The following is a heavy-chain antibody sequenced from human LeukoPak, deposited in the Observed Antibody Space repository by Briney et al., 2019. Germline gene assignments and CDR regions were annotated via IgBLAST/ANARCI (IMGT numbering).Heavy chain of an antibody. J-gene: IGHJ4*02. CDR1: GGSFSDYY. CDR3: GHPEVGY. CDR2: INHSGST. V-gene: IGHV4-34*01. Sequence: PSETLSLTCAVYGGSFSDYYWNYIRQPPGKGLEWIGEINHSGSTNYNPSLKSRVTISVDTSKNQFSLKLSSVTAADTAVYYCGHPEVGYWGQGTLVTVSS.